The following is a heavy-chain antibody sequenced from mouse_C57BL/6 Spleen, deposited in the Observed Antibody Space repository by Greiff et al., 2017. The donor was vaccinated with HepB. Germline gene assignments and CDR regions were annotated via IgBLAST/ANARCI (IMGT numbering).Heavy chain of an antibody. CDR1: GYTFTSYW. CDR3: AREGAYYDYDGFAY. V-gene: IGHV1-72*01. D-gene: IGHD2-4*01. J-gene: IGHJ3*01. Sequence: VQLQQPGAELVKPGASVKLSCKASGYTFTSYWMHWVKQRPGRGLEWIGRIDPNSGGTKYNEKFKSKATLTVDKPSSTAYMQLSSLTSEDSAVYYCAREGAYYDYDGFAYWGQGTLVTVSA. CDR2: IDPNSGGT.